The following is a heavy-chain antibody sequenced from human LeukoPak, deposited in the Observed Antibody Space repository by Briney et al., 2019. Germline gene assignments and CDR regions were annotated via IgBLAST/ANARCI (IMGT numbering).Heavy chain of an antibody. J-gene: IGHJ5*02. CDR3: AAGPGFDP. Sequence: PGGSLRLSCAASGFTFSNYGMHWVRQAPGKGLEWVAVISSDGSNKYYADSVKGRFTISRDNSKNTLYLQINSLRAEDTGVYYCAAGPGFDPWGQGTLVTVSS. CDR1: GFTFSNYG. CDR2: ISSDGSNK. V-gene: IGHV3-30*03.